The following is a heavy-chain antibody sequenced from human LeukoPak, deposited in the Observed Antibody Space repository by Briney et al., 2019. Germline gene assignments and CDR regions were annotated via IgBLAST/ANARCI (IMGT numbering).Heavy chain of an antibody. Sequence: GGSLRLSCAASGFTFSSYAMHWVRQAPGKGLEWVSVIYSGGSTYYADSVKGRFTISRDNSKNTLYLQMNSLRAEDTAVYYCAAQEGNFDYWGQGTLVTVSS. CDR2: IYSGGST. J-gene: IGHJ4*02. CDR1: GFTFSSYA. V-gene: IGHV3-53*01. CDR3: AAQEGNFDY.